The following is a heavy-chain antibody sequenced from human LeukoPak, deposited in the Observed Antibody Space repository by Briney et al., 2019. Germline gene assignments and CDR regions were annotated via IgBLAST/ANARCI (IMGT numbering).Heavy chain of an antibody. J-gene: IGHJ4*02. V-gene: IGHV3-21*01. CDR2: ISSSSSYI. Sequence: GGSLRLSGAASGFTFSSYSMNWVRQAPGKALEWVSSISSSSSYIYYADSVKGRFTISRDNAKNSLYLQMNSLRAEDTAVYYCAREPDQVVPAPLGEDFDYWGQGTLVSVSS. CDR3: AREPDQVVPAPLGEDFDY. D-gene: IGHD2-2*01. CDR1: GFTFSSYS.